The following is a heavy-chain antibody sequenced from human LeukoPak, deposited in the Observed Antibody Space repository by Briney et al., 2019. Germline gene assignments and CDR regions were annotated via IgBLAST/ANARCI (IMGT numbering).Heavy chain of an antibody. Sequence: SETLSLTCAVYGGSLSGYYWNWIRQPPGKGLEWIGEINRSGSINYSPSLKSRVTISLDTSNSQFSPKLSSVTAADTAVYYCARVRITMVRGANNWLDPWGQGTLVTVSS. V-gene: IGHV4-34*01. CDR2: INRSGSI. J-gene: IGHJ5*02. CDR1: GGSLSGYY. CDR3: ARVRITMVRGANNWLDP. D-gene: IGHD3-10*01.